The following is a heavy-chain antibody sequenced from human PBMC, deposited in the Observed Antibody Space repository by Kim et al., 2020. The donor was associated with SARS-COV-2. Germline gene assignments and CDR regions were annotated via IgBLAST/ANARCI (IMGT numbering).Heavy chain of an antibody. CDR3: VRLLNNNWFNP. Sequence: STYYNPSLKSRVTMSVDTSKNQFSLKLRSVTPADTAVYYCVRLLNNNWFNPWGQGTLVAVSS. J-gene: IGHJ5*02. CDR2: ST. D-gene: IGHD2-15*01. V-gene: IGHV4-31*02.